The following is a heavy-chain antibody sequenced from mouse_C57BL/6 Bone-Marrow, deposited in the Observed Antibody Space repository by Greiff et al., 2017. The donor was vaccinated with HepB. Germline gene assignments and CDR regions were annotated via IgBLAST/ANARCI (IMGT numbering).Heavy chain of an antibody. CDR2: INPSTGGT. V-gene: IGHV1-42*01. J-gene: IGHJ2*01. Sequence: EVQLKESGPELVKPGASVKISCKASGYSFTGYYMNWVKQSPEKSLEWIGEINPSTGGTTYNQKFKAKATLTVDKSSSTAYMQLKSLTSEDSAVYYCARDYGNLRYFDYWGQGTTLTVSS. D-gene: IGHD2-1*01. CDR3: ARDYGNLRYFDY. CDR1: GYSFTGYY.